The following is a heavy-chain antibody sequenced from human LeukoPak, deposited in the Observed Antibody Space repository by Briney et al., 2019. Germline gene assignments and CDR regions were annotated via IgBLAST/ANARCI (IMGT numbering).Heavy chain of an antibody. Sequence: SETLSLTCTVSGGSISSYYWSWIRQPPGKGLEWIGYIYYSGSTNYNPSLKSRVTISVDTSKNQFSLKLSSVTAADTAVYYCARHYGDYGYNYFDYWGQGTLVTVSS. V-gene: IGHV4-59*08. CDR3: ARHYGDYGYNYFDY. D-gene: IGHD4-17*01. CDR1: GGSISSYY. J-gene: IGHJ4*02. CDR2: IYYSGST.